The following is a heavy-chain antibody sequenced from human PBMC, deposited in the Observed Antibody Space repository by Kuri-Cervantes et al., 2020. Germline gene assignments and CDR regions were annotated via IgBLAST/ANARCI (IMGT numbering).Heavy chain of an antibody. V-gene: IGHV3-30*03. Sequence: GESLKISCAASGFTFSSHGMHWVRQAPGKGLEWVAVISYDGSNKYYADSVKGRFTISRDNSKNTLYLQMNSLRAEDTAVYYCARDRGIIVGATSGYFDYWGQGTLVTVSS. J-gene: IGHJ4*02. CDR2: ISYDGSNK. D-gene: IGHD1-26*01. CDR1: GFTFSSHG. CDR3: ARDRGIIVGATSGYFDY.